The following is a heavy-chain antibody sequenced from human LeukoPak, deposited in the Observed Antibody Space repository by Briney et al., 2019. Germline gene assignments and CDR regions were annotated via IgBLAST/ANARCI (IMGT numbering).Heavy chain of an antibody. CDR1: EYTFTGYF. CDR2: INPNSGGT. V-gene: IGHV1-2*02. Sequence: ASVKVSCKASEYTFTGYFMHWVRQAPGQGLEWMGWINPNSGGTNYAQKFQGRVTMTRDTSISTAYMELSRLRSDDTAVYYCAREVTIFALYYFDYWGQGTLVTVSS. D-gene: IGHD3-3*01. CDR3: AREVTIFALYYFDY. J-gene: IGHJ4*02.